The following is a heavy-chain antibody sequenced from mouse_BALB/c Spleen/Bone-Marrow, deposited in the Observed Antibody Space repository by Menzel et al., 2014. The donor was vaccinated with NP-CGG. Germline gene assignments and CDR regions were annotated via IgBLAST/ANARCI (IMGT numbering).Heavy chain of an antibody. V-gene: IGHV2-9*02. D-gene: IGHD2-4*01. Sequence: VKLMESGPGLVAPSQSLSITCTVSGFSLPRFGVHWVRQPPGKGLEWLGIIWAGGTTNYNSALMSRLSISKDNSKSQVFLKMNSLQTDDTAMYYCARGDYDYAMDYWGQGTSDTVSS. CDR1: GFSLPRFG. CDR3: ARGDYDYAMDY. J-gene: IGHJ4*01. CDR2: IWAGGTT.